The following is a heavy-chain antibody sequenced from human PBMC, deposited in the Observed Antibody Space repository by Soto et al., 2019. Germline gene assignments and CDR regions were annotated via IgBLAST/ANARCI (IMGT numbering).Heavy chain of an antibody. D-gene: IGHD1-26*01. Sequence: ASVKVSCKASGYTFTSYGISWVRQAPGQGLEWMGWISAYNGNTNYAQKLQGRVTMTTDTSTSTACMELRSLRSDDTAVYYCAQSSGSDYQPDYYFDYWGQRTLVTVSS. V-gene: IGHV1-18*01. CDR1: GYTFTSYG. CDR2: ISAYNGNT. CDR3: AQSSGSDYQPDYYFDY. J-gene: IGHJ4*02.